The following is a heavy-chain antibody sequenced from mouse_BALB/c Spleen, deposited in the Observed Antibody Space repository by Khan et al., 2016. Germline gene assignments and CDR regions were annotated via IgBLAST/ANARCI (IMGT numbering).Heavy chain of an antibody. CDR3: AKFHYYCYMNY. D-gene: IGHD1-2*01. Sequence: EVQLVESGAGLVQPGGSLKLSCAASGFAFSSYWMCWVRQALGKGLEWIGDINPDSSTTNYTPSLKDKFTISRDNSKNTLYLQMSTVTSEDTAIYNSAKFHYYCYMNYWGQGTSLTVSS. V-gene: IGHV4-1*02. J-gene: IGHJ2*02. CDR1: GFAFSSYW. CDR2: INPDSSTT.